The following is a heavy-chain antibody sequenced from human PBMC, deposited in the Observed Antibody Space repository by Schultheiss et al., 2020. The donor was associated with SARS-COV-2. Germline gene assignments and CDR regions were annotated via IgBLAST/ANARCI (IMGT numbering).Heavy chain of an antibody. CDR1: GGSISSNY. J-gene: IGHJ3*02. V-gene: IGHV4-59*01. CDR3: AREAYGSGSPDAFDI. Sequence: SETLSLTCTVSGGSISSNYWSWIRQPPGKGLEWIGYIYYSGSTNYNPSLKSRVTISVDTSKNQFSLKLSSVTAADTAVYYCAREAYGSGSPDAFDIWGQGTMVTVSS. CDR2: IYYSGST. D-gene: IGHD3-10*01.